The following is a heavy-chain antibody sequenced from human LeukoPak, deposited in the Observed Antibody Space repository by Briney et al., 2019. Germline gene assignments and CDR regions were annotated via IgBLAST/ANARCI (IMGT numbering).Heavy chain of an antibody. J-gene: IGHJ4*02. V-gene: IGHV6-1*01. CDR3: ARSIGPIDY. Sequence: SQTLSLTCAISGDSVSSNSAGWNWIRQSPSRGLEWRGRTYYRSKWSTYYAVSVKSRISINRDTSKNQISLQLNSVTPEDTAVYYCARSIGPIDYWGQGTLVTVSS. D-gene: IGHD3-16*01. CDR2: TYYRSKWST. CDR1: GDSVSSNSAG.